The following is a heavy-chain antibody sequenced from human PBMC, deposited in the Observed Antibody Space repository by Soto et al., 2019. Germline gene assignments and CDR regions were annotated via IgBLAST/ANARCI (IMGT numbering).Heavy chain of an antibody. CDR3: AKDKLDLSKVLDY. J-gene: IGHJ4*02. Sequence: GGSLRLSCAASGFTFSSYGMHWVRQAPGKGLEWVAVISYDGSNKYYADSVKGRFTISRDNSKNTLYLQMNSLRAEDTTVYYCAKDKLDLSKVLDYWGQGTLVTVSS. D-gene: IGHD1-7*01. CDR1: GFTFSSYG. CDR2: ISYDGSNK. V-gene: IGHV3-30*18.